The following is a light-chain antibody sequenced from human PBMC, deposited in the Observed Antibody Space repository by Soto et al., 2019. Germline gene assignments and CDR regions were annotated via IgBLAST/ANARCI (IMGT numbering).Light chain of an antibody. CDR1: QSIISY. J-gene: IGKJ1*01. Sequence: DIQMTQSPSSLSASVGDRVTITCLASQSIISYLNWYQQKPGKAPKLLIYGASSLESGVPSRFSGSGSGTDFTLTISSLQPEDCATYYCQQSYNTPRTFGQGTKVEIE. CDR3: QQSYNTPRT. V-gene: IGKV1-39*01. CDR2: GAS.